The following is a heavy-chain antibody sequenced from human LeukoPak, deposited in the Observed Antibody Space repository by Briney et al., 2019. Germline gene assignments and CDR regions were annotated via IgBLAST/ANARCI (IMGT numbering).Heavy chain of an antibody. V-gene: IGHV4-39*07. Sequence: SETLSLTCTVSGGSISSSSYYWGWIRQPPGKGLEWIGSIYYSGSTNYNPSLKSRVTISVDTSKNQFSLKLSSVTAADTAVYYCARRGLTGYLRWGQGTLVTVSS. D-gene: IGHD3-9*01. CDR3: ARRGLTGYLR. CDR1: GGSISSSSYY. CDR2: IYYSGST. J-gene: IGHJ4*02.